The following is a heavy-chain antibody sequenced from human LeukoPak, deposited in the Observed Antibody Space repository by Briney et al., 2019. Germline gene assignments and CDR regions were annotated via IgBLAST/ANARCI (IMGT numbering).Heavy chain of an antibody. D-gene: IGHD3-10*01. CDR1: GFSISSGYY. J-gene: IGHJ3*02. CDR3: ARVLKWFGVDAFDI. V-gene: IGHV4-38-2*01. Sequence: SETLSLTCAVSGFSISSGYYWGWIRQPPGKGLEWIGSFYHSGNTYYNPSLKRRVTISVDTSKNQFSLKLSSVTAADTAVYYCARVLKWFGVDAFDIWGQGAMVTVSS. CDR2: FYHSGNT.